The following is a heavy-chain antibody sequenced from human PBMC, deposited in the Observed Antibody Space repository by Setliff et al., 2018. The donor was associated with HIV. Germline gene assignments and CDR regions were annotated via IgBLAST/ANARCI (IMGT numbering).Heavy chain of an antibody. Sequence: SLRLSCAASGFTFSSYGMHWVRQAPGKGLEWVAVLWFDGSNHYYADSVQGRFTVSRDNSKNTLYLQMNSLRAEDTAVYFCARGPLGLYYYHYYMDVWGKGTTVTVSS. CDR1: GFTFSSYG. J-gene: IGHJ6*03. V-gene: IGHV3-33*01. CDR2: LWFDGSNH. CDR3: ARGPLGLYYYHYYMDV.